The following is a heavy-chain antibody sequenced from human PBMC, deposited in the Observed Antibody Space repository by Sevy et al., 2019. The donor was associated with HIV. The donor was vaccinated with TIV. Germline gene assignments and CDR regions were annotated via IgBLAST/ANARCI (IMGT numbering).Heavy chain of an antibody. CDR1: GFTVINNY. Sequence: GGSLRLSCAASGFTVINNYMTWLRQAPGKGLEWVSVIHSGGSTYYADSVKGRFTISRDNTKNTLSLQMNSLRTEDTAVYYCPRDAVLPTAKEYYHYMDVRGKGTTVTVSS. CDR3: PRDAVLPTAKEYYHYMDV. J-gene: IGHJ6*03. D-gene: IGHD2-2*01. V-gene: IGHV3-66*02. CDR2: IHSGGST.